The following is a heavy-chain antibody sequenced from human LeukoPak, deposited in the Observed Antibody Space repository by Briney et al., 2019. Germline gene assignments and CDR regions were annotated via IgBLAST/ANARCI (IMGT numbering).Heavy chain of an antibody. CDR2: ISYDGSNK. J-gene: IGHJ5*02. V-gene: IGHV3-30-3*01. CDR3: ARGPQLLWFGELWADP. Sequence: GGSLRLSCAASGFTFSTYTMHWVRQAPGKGLEWVTVISYDGSNKYYADSVKGRFTVSRDNSKNTLYLQMNSLRAEDTAVYYCARGPQLLWFGELWADPWGQGTLVTVSS. D-gene: IGHD3-10*01. CDR1: GFTFSTYT.